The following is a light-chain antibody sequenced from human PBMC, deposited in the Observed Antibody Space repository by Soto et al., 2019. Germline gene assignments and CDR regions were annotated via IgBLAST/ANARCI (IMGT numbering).Light chain of an antibody. CDR3: QQYGSSPPLT. V-gene: IGKV3-20*01. Sequence: EIVLTQSPGTLSLSPGERATLSCRASQTISSSYLTWYQQKPGQAPRLLIYGASSRATGIPDRFSGSGSGTDFTLPISGLEPEDFAVYYCQQYGSSPPLTFGGGTKVEIK. CDR2: GAS. J-gene: IGKJ4*01. CDR1: QTISSSY.